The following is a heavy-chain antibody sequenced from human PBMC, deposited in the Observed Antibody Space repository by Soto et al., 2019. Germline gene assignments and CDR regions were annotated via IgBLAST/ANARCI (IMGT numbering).Heavy chain of an antibody. V-gene: IGHV4-39*01. CDR1: GGSISSSSYY. Sequence: QLQLQESGPGLVKPSETLSLTCTVSGGSISSSSYYWGWIRQPPGKGLEWIGSIYYSGSTYYNPSLKSRVPISVDTSKNQFSLKLSSVTAADTAVYYCARQLDHPGPEITIFGVVRTIAFDIWGQGTMVTVSS. CDR3: ARQLDHPGPEITIFGVVRTIAFDI. CDR2: IYYSGST. D-gene: IGHD3-3*01. J-gene: IGHJ3*02.